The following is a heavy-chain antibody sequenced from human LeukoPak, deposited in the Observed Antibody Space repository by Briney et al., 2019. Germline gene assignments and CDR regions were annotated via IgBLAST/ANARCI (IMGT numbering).Heavy chain of an antibody. CDR1: GYTFTSYA. J-gene: IGHJ4*02. CDR2: IIPIFGTA. CDR3: ARDLGDSSGRELLDY. D-gene: IGHD6-19*01. V-gene: IGHV1-69*05. Sequence: GASVKVSCKASGYTFTSYAISWVRQAPGQGLEWMGGIIPIFGTANYAQKFQGRVTITTDESTSTAYMELSRLRSDDTAVYYCARDLGDSSGRELLDYWGQGTLVTVSS.